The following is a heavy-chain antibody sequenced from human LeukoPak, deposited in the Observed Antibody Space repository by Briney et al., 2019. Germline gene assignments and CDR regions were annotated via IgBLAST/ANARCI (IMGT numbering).Heavy chain of an antibody. CDR2: ISGSGGST. CDR3: AKGSMVRGVIIKAHFDY. Sequence: QPGGSLRLSRAASGFTFSSYAMSWVRQAPGKGLEWVSAISGSGGSTYYADSVKGRFTISRDNSKNTLYLQMNSLRAEDTAVYYCAKGSMVRGVIIKAHFDYWGQGTLVTVSS. J-gene: IGHJ4*02. CDR1: GFTFSSYA. D-gene: IGHD3-10*01. V-gene: IGHV3-23*01.